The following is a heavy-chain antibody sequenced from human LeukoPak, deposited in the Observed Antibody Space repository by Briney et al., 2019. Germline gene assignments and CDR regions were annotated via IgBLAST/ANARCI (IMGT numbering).Heavy chain of an antibody. V-gene: IGHV1-18*01. J-gene: IGHJ2*01. Sequence: ASVKVSCKASGYTFTSYGIIWVRQAPGQGLEWMGWISAYNGNTNYAQKLQGRVTMTTDTSTSTAYMELRSLRSDDTAVYYCARDVPIAVASFWYFDLWGRSTMVTVSS. D-gene: IGHD6-19*01. CDR1: GYTFTSYG. CDR3: ARDVPIAVASFWYFDL. CDR2: ISAYNGNT.